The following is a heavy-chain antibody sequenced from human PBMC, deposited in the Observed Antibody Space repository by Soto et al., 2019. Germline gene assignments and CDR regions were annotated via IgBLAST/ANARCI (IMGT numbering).Heavy chain of an antibody. D-gene: IGHD2-15*01. CDR3: AKDRYCSGGSCYSGFDY. V-gene: IGHV3-23*01. CDR1: GFTFSSYA. Sequence: EVQLLESGGGLVQPGGSLRLSCAASGFTFSSYAMSWVRQAPGKGLEWVSAISGSGGSTYYADSVKGRFTISRDNSKNTLYLQMNSLRAEDMAVYYCAKDRYCSGGSCYSGFDYWGQGTLVTVSS. J-gene: IGHJ4*02. CDR2: ISGSGGST.